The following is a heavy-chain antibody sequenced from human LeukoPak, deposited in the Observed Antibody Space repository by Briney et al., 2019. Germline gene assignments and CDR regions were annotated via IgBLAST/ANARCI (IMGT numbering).Heavy chain of an antibody. CDR1: GYSFTNYW. CDR3: AKTIASLGSGARYFDP. Sequence: GESLRISCKASGYSFTNYWIAWVRQKPGKGLEWMGIMHPGESEINYSPSFEGQVTISADTSISTAYLEWYSLKASDSAIYYCAKTIASLGSGARYFDPLGQGTLVTVSS. D-gene: IGHD5/OR15-5a*01. J-gene: IGHJ5*02. V-gene: IGHV5-51*01. CDR2: MHPGESEI.